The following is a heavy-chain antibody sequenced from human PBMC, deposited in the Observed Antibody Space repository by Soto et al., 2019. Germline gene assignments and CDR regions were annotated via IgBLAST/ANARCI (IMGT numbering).Heavy chain of an antibody. D-gene: IGHD4-17*01. Sequence: QVQLVQSGAEVQTPGASVRVSCKASGYTFTSYDINWVRQATGQGLEWRGWMNPNRGNTGYAQKFQGRVTMTRNTSIGTAYMELSSLRSEDTAVEYCARAVDYGDFYWGQGALVTVSS. V-gene: IGHV1-8*01. CDR2: MNPNRGNT. CDR3: ARAVDYGDFY. J-gene: IGHJ4*02. CDR1: GYTFTSYD.